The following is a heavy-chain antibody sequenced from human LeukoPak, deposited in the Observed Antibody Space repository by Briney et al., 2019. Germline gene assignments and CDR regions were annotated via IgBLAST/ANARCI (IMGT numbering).Heavy chain of an antibody. CDR3: AKVTTPYYYSALDY. J-gene: IGHJ4*02. CDR2: ISVSGGTT. D-gene: IGHD3-22*01. Sequence: GSLRLSCAASGFTFTNYAMTWVRQAPGKGLEWVSAISVSGGTTYYADPVKGRFTISRDNSKNTLYLQVNSLRAEDTAVYFCAKVTTPYYYSALDYWGQGILVTVSS. CDR1: GFTFTNYA. V-gene: IGHV3-23*01.